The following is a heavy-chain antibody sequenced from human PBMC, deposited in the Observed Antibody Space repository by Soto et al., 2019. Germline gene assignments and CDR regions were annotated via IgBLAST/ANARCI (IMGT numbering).Heavy chain of an antibody. CDR2: IWYDGSNK. J-gene: IGHJ6*02. CDR3: ARDGGTTVSFGTDGMDV. CDR1: GFTFSRYG. D-gene: IGHD3-16*01. Sequence: QVQLVESGGGVVQPGRSLRVSCAASGFTFSRYGMHWVRQAPGKGLEWVAVIWYDGSNKYYADSVKGRFTISRDTSKNTLYLQMNSLKVEDTAVYYCARDGGTTVSFGTDGMDVWGQGTTVTVSS. V-gene: IGHV3-33*01.